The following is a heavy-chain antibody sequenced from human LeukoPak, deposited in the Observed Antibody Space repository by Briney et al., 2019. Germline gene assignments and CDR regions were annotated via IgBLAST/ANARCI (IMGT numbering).Heavy chain of an antibody. CDR2: INPGGGTK. J-gene: IGHJ4*02. V-gene: IGHV3-7*01. Sequence: GGSQRLSCEASGLTFSSYWMSWVRQAPGKGLEWVANINPGGGTKNYVASVKGRFTISRDNAKNSLYLQMNSLRAEDTAVYYCARDGGYSYGYGDYWGQGTLVTVSS. CDR3: ARDGGYSYGYGDY. CDR1: GLTFSSYW. D-gene: IGHD5-18*01.